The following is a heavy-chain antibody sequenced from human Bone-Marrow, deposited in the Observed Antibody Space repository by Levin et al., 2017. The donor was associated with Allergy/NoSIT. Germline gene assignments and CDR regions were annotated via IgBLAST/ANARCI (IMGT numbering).Heavy chain of an antibody. CDR3: AREQGASGWYTVDF. Sequence: PAGGSLRLSCAASGFTFGNHAMTWVRHAPGKGLEWVSTIRPNSERTYFADSVKGRFTVSRDDSMNMMYLQMNSLRVDDAAVYYCAREQGASGWYTVDFWGQGTLVTVSS. V-gene: IGHV3-23*01. CDR1: GFTFGNHA. D-gene: IGHD6-13*01. J-gene: IGHJ4*02. CDR2: IRPNSERT.